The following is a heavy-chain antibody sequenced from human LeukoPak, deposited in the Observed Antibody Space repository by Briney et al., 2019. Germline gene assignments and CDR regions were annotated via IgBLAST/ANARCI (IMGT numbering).Heavy chain of an antibody. D-gene: IGHD2-21*02. CDR3: ARDQGRFKDCGGDCYAAFDI. J-gene: IGHJ3*02. Sequence: PGGSLRLSCAASGFTFSSYEMNWVRQAPGKGLEGVSYISGSGRTIYYADSVKGRFTISRDNAKNSLYLQMNSLRAEDTAVYYCARDQGRFKDCGGDCYAAFDIWGQGTMVTVST. CDR2: ISGSGRTI. CDR1: GFTFSSYE. V-gene: IGHV3-48*03.